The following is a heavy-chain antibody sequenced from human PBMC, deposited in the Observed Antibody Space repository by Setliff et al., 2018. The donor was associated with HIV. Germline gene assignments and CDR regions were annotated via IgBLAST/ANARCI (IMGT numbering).Heavy chain of an antibody. CDR1: GFTFSTHA. Sequence: LRLSCAASGFTFSTHAMSWVRQAPGKGLEWVSAISDSGDGTYYAGSVKGRFTISRDNSKNTLYLQMNSLRAEDTALYYCAKALGTTYGGNRHFDLWGRGTLVTVSS. D-gene: IGHD2-21*01. J-gene: IGHJ2*01. CDR3: AKALGTTYGGNRHFDL. CDR2: ISDSGDGT. V-gene: IGHV3-23*01.